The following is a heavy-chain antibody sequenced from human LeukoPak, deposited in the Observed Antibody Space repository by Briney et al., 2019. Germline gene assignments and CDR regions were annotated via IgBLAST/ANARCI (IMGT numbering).Heavy chain of an antibody. CDR3: ATGYTSNCPYN. Sequence: SETLSLTCTVSGGTISSSSYYWGWIRQPPGKGLEWIGTIYYSGSTYYNPSLKSRVTISVDTSKNQFSLKLRSVTVADTAVYYCATGYTSNCPYNWGQGTLVTVSS. J-gene: IGHJ4*02. CDR2: IYYSGST. D-gene: IGHD6-13*01. CDR1: GGTISSSSYY. V-gene: IGHV4-39*01.